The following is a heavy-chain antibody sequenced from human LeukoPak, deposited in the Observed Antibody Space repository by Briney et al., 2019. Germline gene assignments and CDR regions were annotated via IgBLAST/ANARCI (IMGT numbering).Heavy chain of an antibody. Sequence: AGGSLRLSCAASGFTFSGYSMNWVRQAPGKGLEWVSYISSSISTIYYADSVKGRFTISRDNAKNSLYLQLNSLRAEDTAVYYCARGRVGAHFDYWGQGTLVTVSS. CDR2: ISSSISTI. V-gene: IGHV3-48*01. CDR1: GFTFSGYS. J-gene: IGHJ4*02. D-gene: IGHD1-26*01. CDR3: ARGRVGAHFDY.